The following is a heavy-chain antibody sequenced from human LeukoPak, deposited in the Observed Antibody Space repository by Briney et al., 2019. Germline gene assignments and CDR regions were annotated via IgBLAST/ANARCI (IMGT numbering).Heavy chain of an antibody. J-gene: IGHJ4*02. CDR1: GGSFSGYY. CDR2: ISHSGST. Sequence: SETLSLTCAVYGGSFSGYYWSWLRQSPGKGLEWIGEISHSGSTYYNPSLKSRVTISLDTSKNQFSLKLTSVTAADTAVYYCARGVSDQNWGQGTLVTVSS. CDR3: ARGVSDQN. V-gene: IGHV4-34*01.